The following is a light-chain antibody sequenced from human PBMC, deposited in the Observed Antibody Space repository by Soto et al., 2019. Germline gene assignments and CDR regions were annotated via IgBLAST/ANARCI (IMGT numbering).Light chain of an antibody. CDR3: CSYGGSYTSI. CDR2: DVT. CDR1: SSDVGRYNY. J-gene: IGLJ2*01. Sequence: QSALTQPRSVSGSPGQSVTISCTGTSSDVGRYNYVSWYKQHPGRAPKLIIYDVTKRPSGVPDRFSGSKSGITASLTISGLHAEDAADYYCCSYGGSYTSIFGGGTKLTVL. V-gene: IGLV2-11*01.